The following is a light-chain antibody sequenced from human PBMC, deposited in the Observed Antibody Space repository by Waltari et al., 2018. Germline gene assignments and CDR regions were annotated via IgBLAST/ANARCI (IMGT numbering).Light chain of an antibody. CDR1: SSNIESNP. CDR3: ASWDYSLNGVV. V-gene: IGLV1-44*01. CDR2: SNS. Sequence: QPVVTQPPSASGTPGQRVTISCSGSSSNIESNPVNWYQQLPGRAPKLLIYSNSHRPAGVPDRFSASTSGGSASLVISGLQSDDEGNYYCASWDYSLNGVVYGGGTKLTVL. J-gene: IGLJ2*01.